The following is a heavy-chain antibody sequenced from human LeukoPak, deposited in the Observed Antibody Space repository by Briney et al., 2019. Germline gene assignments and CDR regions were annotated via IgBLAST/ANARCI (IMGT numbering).Heavy chain of an antibody. CDR3: ARGSYYYDSSEISGWFDP. CDR2: INPNSGGT. Sequence: ASVKVSCKASGYTFTGYYMHWVRQAPGQGLEWMGWINPNSGGTNYAQKFQGRVTMTRDTSISTAYMELSRLRSDDTAVYYCARGSYYYDSSEISGWFDPWGQGTLVTVSS. V-gene: IGHV1-2*02. CDR1: GYTFTGYY. J-gene: IGHJ5*02. D-gene: IGHD3-22*01.